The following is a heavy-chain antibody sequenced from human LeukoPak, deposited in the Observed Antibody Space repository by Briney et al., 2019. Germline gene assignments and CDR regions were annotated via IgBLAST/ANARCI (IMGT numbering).Heavy chain of an antibody. D-gene: IGHD6-19*01. CDR1: GYTLTELS. Sequence: ASVKVSCKVSGYTLTELSMHWVRQAPGKGLEWMGGFDPEDGETIYAQKFQGRVTMTEGTSTDTAYMELSSLRSEDTAVYYCATVRYSSGWDYFDYWGQGTLVTVSS. V-gene: IGHV1-24*01. CDR3: ATVRYSSGWDYFDY. J-gene: IGHJ4*02. CDR2: FDPEDGET.